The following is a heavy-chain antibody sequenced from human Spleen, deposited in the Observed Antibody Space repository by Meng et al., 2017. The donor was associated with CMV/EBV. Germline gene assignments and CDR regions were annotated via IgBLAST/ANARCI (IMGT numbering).Heavy chain of an antibody. CDR1: GGSINGYF. Sequence: SETLSLTCTVSGGSINGYFWSWIRQPPGKGLEWIGYFSYGGSTNYNPSLKSRVTILVDTSTNQFSLKLSSVTAADTAVYYCARGGGSYPHYYYGMDVWGQGTTVTVSS. CDR2: FSYGGST. CDR3: ARGGGSYPHYYYGMDV. D-gene: IGHD1-26*01. J-gene: IGHJ6*02. V-gene: IGHV4-59*01.